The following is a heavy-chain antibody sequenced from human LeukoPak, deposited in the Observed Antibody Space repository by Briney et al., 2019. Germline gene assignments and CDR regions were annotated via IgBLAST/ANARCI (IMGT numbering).Heavy chain of an antibody. CDR2: ISSSGSTI. CDR3: ASYGSASL. V-gene: IGHV3-48*03. CDR1: GFTFSSFE. Sequence: PGGSLRLSCVGSGFTFSSFEMNWVRQAPGKGLEWVSYISSSGSTISYADSVKGRFTISRDNSKNSLHLQMTNLRVEDTAFYHCASYGSASLWGQGTLVTVSS. J-gene: IGHJ4*02. D-gene: IGHD3-10*01.